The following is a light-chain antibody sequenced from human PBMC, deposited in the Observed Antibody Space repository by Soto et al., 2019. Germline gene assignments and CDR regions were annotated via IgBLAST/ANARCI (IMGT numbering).Light chain of an antibody. CDR1: QSVNSNY. CDR2: ETS. CDR3: QQATSFPLT. Sequence: EIVLTQSPGTLYLSPGERATLSCRASQSVNSNYLAWYQQKPGQAPRLLMYETSTRATGIPDRFSGSGSGTDFTLTISRLEPEDFAVYFCQQATSFPLTFGGGTKVEI. J-gene: IGKJ4*01. V-gene: IGKV3D-20*02.